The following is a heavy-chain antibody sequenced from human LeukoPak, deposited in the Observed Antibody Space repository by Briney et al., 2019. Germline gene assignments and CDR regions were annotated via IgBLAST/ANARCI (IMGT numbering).Heavy chain of an antibody. D-gene: IGHD2-2*01. Sequence: GGSLRLSCAASGFTFSSYAMNWVRPAPGQGLEWVSVISSSGSSTYHADSVTGRFTISRDNSKNTLYLQMSSLRAEDTAAYYCAKGSRYSGTSQGDAFDIWGQGTLVTVSS. V-gene: IGHV3-23*01. CDR3: AKGSRYSGTSQGDAFDI. CDR2: ISSSGSST. J-gene: IGHJ3*02. CDR1: GFTFSSYA.